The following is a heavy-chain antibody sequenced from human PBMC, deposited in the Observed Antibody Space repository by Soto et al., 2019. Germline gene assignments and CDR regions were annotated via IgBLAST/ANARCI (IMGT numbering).Heavy chain of an antibody. V-gene: IGHV4-31*03. Sequence: SETLSLTCTVSGGSISSGGYYWSWIRQHPGKGLEWIGYIYYSGSTYYNPSLKSRVTISVDTSKNQFSLKLSSVTAADTAVYYCARRSGYCFSTSCYRGGWFDLWGPGTLVTVSS. CDR3: ARRSGYCFSTSCYRGGWFDL. CDR1: GGSISSGGYY. D-gene: IGHD2-2*01. CDR2: IYYSGST. J-gene: IGHJ5*02.